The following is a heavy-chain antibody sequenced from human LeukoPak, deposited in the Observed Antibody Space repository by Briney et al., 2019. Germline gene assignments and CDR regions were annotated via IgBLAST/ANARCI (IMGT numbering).Heavy chain of an antibody. V-gene: IGHV3-11*01. J-gene: IGHJ3*02. CDR1: GFTFNTYW. Sequence: GGSLRLSCAASGFTFNTYWVSWVRQAPGKGLEWVSYISSSGSTIYYADSVKGRFTISRDNAKNSLYLQMNNLRAEDTAVYYCARRSRPKAFDIWGQGTMVTVSS. CDR3: ARRSRPKAFDI. CDR2: ISSSGSTI.